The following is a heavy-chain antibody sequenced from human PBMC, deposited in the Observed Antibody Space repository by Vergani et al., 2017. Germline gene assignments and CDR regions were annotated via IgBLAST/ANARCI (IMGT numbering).Heavy chain of an antibody. V-gene: IGHV1-46*02. J-gene: IGHJ4*02. Sequence: VPPVQSGAEVKKPGASVKVSCKASGYTFNSYYMHWVRQATGQGLEWMGIINPSGGSTSYAQKFQGRVTMTRDTSTSTVYMELSSLRSEDTAVYYCARVATYYYDSSGHHFYYWGQGTLVTVSS. CDR3: ARVATYYYDSSGHHFYY. CDR2: INPSGGST. D-gene: IGHD3-22*01. CDR1: GYTFNSYY.